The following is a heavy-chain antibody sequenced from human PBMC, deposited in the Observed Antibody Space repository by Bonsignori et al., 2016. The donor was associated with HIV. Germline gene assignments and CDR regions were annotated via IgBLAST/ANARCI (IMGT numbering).Heavy chain of an antibody. J-gene: IGHJ4*02. CDR2: IRYDGSNK. CDR3: AKPLGGWGIAVAGYFDY. V-gene: IGHV3-30*02. D-gene: IGHD6-19*01. Sequence: WIRQPPGKGLEWVAFIRYDGSNKYYADSVKGRFTISRDNSKNTLYLQMNSLRAEDTAVYYCAKPLGGWGIAVAGYFDYWGQGTLVTVSS.